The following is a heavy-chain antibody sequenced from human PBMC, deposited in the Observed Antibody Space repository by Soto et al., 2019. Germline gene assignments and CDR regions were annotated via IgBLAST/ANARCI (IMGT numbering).Heavy chain of an antibody. CDR3: VKDTYFLVGATHLDS. Sequence: GGSLRLSCAASGFTFDDYAMHWVRQGPGKGLEWVSGISWNSDIITYADSVKGRFTVSRDNAKNSLDLEMNSLRTEDTAFYYCVKDTYFLVGATHLDSWAQGTLVTVSS. V-gene: IGHV3-9*01. CDR2: ISWNSDII. J-gene: IGHJ5*01. D-gene: IGHD1-26*01. CDR1: GFTFDDYA.